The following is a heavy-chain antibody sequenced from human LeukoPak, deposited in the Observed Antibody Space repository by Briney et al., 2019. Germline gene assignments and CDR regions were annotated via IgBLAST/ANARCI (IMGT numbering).Heavy chain of an antibody. D-gene: IGHD6-13*01. CDR1: GFTFSSYA. J-gene: IGHJ4*02. V-gene: IGHV3-23*01. CDR3: AKNPSPSGYSTFDY. CDR2: VSGSDINT. Sequence: GGSLRLSCAASGFTFSSYAMSWVRQAPGKGLEWVSTVSGSDINTYYADSVKGRFTISRDNSKNTLYLQMNSLRAEDTAIYYCAKNPSPSGYSTFDYWGQGTLVTVSS.